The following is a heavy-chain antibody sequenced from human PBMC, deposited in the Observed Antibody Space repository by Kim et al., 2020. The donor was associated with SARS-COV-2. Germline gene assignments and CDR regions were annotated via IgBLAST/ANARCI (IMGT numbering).Heavy chain of an antibody. CDR1: GGSISSSNW. CDR2: IYHSGST. J-gene: IGHJ5*02. V-gene: IGHV4-4*02. CDR3: ASLYGTMVRGVIITPDWFDP. D-gene: IGHD3-10*01. Sequence: SETLSLTCAVSGGSISSSNWWSWVRQPPGKGLEWIGEIYHSGSTNYNPSLKSRVTISVDKSKNQFSLKLSSVTAADTAVYYCASLYGTMVRGVIITPDWFDPWGQGTLVTVSS.